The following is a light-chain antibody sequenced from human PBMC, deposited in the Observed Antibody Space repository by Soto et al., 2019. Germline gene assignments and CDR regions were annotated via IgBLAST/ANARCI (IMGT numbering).Light chain of an antibody. V-gene: IGKV1-12*01. CDR2: ATS. CDR3: QQANSFPPT. J-gene: IGKJ1*01. CDR1: QGISRW. Sequence: DIQMTQSPSSVSASVGDRVTITCRASQGISRWLVWYQQKPGKAPKLLIYATSSLQSGVPSRFSGSGSGTDFTLTISRLQPEDFATYYCQQANSFPPTFGQGTKVEI.